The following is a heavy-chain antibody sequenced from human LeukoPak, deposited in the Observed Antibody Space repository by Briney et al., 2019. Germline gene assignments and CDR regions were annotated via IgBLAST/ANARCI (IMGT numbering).Heavy chain of an antibody. J-gene: IGHJ6*03. CDR3: ARGSPAVPAAAYYYYYMDV. V-gene: IGHV1-69*13. D-gene: IGHD2-2*01. CDR1: GDTFNNYA. CDR2: IIPIFATP. Sequence: GASVKVSCKASGDTFNNYAFSWVRQAPGQGLEWMGGIIPIFATPNYAQKFQGRVTITADESTSTAYMELSSLRSEDTAVYYCARGSPAVPAAAYYYYYMDVWGKGTTVIISS.